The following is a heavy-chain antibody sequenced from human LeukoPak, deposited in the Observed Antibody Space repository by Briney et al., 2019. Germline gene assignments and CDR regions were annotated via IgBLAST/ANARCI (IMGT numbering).Heavy chain of an antibody. D-gene: IGHD2-15*01. J-gene: IGHJ4*02. Sequence: GASVKVSCKASGDTFSAYSMHWVRQAPGQTLEWMGWINVANAKAKYSQKFQDRFTIISDTSASIVYMELSGLTSEDAAVYYCAKSAYCSGGSCRDSWGQGTMVTVSS. CDR3: AKSAYCSGGSCRDS. V-gene: IGHV1-3*01. CDR2: INVANAKA. CDR1: GDTFSAYS.